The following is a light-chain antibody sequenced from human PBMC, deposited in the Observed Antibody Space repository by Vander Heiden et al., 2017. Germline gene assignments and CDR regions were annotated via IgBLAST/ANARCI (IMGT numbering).Light chain of an antibody. CDR3: SSLTTSTTLV. V-gene: IGLV2-14*01. CDR1: SSDVGGYNY. CDR2: EVS. J-gene: IGLJ3*02. Sequence: QSALTQPASVSGSPGQSITISCTGTSSDVGGYNYVSWYQQHPGKAPKLMIYEVSNRPSGVSNRFSGSKSGNTASLTISGLQAEDEADYYGSSLTTSTTLVFGGGTKLTVL.